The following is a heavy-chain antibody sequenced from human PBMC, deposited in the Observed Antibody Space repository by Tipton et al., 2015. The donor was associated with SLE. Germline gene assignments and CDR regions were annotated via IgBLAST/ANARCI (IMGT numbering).Heavy chain of an antibody. CDR2: IYYSGST. CDR3: ARDSSGSYYDAFDI. V-gene: IGHV4-59*01. Sequence: GSLRLSCTVSGGSISSYYWSWIRQPPGKGLEWIGYIYYSGSTNYNPSLKSRVTISVDTSKNQFSLQLNSVTAADTAVYYCARDSSGSYYDAFDIWGQGTMVTVSS. D-gene: IGHD1-26*01. CDR1: GGSISSYY. J-gene: IGHJ3*02.